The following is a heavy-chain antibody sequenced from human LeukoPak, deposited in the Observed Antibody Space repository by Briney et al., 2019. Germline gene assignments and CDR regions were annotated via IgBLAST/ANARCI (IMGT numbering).Heavy chain of an antibody. V-gene: IGHV1-24*01. Sequence: ASVKVSCKVSGYTLTELSMHWVRQAPGKGLEWMGGFDPEDGETIYAQKFQGRVTMTEDTSTDTAYMELSSLRSEDTAVYYCAADSITWGSYRWYYFDYWGQGTLVTVSS. J-gene: IGHJ4*02. D-gene: IGHD3-16*02. CDR1: GYTLTELS. CDR3: AADSITWGSYRWYYFDY. CDR2: FDPEDGET.